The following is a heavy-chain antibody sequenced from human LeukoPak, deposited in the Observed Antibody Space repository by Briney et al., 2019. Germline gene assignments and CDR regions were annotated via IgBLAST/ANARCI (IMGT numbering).Heavy chain of an antibody. CDR3: ARQGHYYDSSGYYY. Sequence: PSETLSLTCAVYGGSFSGYYWSWIRQPPGKGLEWIGEINHSGSTNYNPSLKSRVTISVDTSKNQFSLKLSSVTAADTAVYYCARQGHYYDSSGYYYWGQGTLVTVSS. D-gene: IGHD3-22*01. V-gene: IGHV4-34*01. CDR2: INHSGST. J-gene: IGHJ4*02. CDR1: GGSFSGYY.